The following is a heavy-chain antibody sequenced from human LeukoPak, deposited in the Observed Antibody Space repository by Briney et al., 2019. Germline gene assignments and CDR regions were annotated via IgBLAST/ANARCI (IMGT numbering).Heavy chain of an antibody. V-gene: IGHV4-61*02. D-gene: IGHD6-19*01. CDR2: IYTGGNT. J-gene: IGHJ5*02. CDR1: GDSISSGSFY. Sequence: SQTLSLTCTVSGDSISSGSFYWSWIRQPAGKGLEWIGRIYTGGNTNYNPSLQSRVAISIDTSKNQFSLKLSSVTAADTAVYYCARELGSGWYSNWFDPWGQGTLVTVSS. CDR3: ARELGSGWYSNWFDP.